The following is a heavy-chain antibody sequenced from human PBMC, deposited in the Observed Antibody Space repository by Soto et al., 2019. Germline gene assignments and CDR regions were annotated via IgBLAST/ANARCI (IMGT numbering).Heavy chain of an antibody. CDR2: IYPGDSDT. D-gene: IGHD4-4*01. CDR1: GYSFTSYW. CDR3: ARCRDSNYPSFYYYYMDV. Sequence: PGESLKISCKGSGYSFTSYWIGWVRQMPGKGLEWMGIIYPGDSDTRYSPSFQGQVTISADKSISTAYLQWSSLKASDTAMYYCARCRDSNYPSFYYYYMDVWGKGTTVTVSS. J-gene: IGHJ6*03. V-gene: IGHV5-51*01.